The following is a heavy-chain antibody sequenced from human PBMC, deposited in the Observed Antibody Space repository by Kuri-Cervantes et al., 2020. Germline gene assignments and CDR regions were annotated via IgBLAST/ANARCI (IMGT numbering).Heavy chain of an antibody. D-gene: IGHD2-2*01. CDR3: AHSSPEDCSNTSCYESDAFDI. J-gene: IGHJ3*02. V-gene: IGHV2-26*01. Sequence: SGPTLVKPTATLTLTCTVSGFSLSNARMGVSWIRQPPGKALEWLAHIFSNDEKSYSTSLKSRLTISKDTSKSQVVLTMTNMDPVDTATYYCAHSSPEDCSNTSCYESDAFDIWGQGTMVTVSS. CDR1: GFSLSNARMG. CDR2: IFSNDEK.